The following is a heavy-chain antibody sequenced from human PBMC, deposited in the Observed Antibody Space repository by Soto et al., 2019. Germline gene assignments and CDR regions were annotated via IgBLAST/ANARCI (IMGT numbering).Heavy chain of an antibody. V-gene: IGHV4-59*08. CDR2: IYYSGST. D-gene: IGHD6-13*01. CDR1: GGSISTYY. CDR3: ASFSSSWYGLQH. Sequence: SETLSLTCTVSGGSISTYYWSWIRQPPGKGLEWIGYIYYSGSTDYNPSLKSRVTISVDTSKNQFSLKLSSVTAADTAVYYCASFSSSWYGLQHWGQGTLVTVSS. J-gene: IGHJ1*01.